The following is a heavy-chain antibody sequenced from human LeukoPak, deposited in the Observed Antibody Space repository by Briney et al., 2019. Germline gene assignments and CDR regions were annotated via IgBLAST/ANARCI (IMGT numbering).Heavy chain of an antibody. V-gene: IGHV3-7*04. D-gene: IGHD3-9*01. Sequence: GESLKISCAASGFTFSSYWMSWVRQAPGKGLEWVANIKQDGSEKYYVDSVKGRFTISRDNAKNSLYLQMNSLRAEDTAVYYCARDWAYYDILTGFEDYYGMDVWGQGTTVTVSS. CDR3: ARDWAYYDILTGFEDYYGMDV. CDR2: IKQDGSEK. CDR1: GFTFSSYW. J-gene: IGHJ6*02.